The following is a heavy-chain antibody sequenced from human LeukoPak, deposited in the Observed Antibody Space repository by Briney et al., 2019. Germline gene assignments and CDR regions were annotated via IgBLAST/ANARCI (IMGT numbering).Heavy chain of an antibody. CDR1: GFTFSSYS. CDR3: VTDGASDI. CDR2: ISNSGFYI. V-gene: IGHV3-21*01. Sequence: GGSLRLSCAASGFTFSSYSMNWVRQAPGKGLEWVSSISNSGFYIYYADSVKGRFVVSRDNANNSLYLQMNSLRDEDTAVYYCVTDGASDIWGQGTMVTVSS. J-gene: IGHJ3*02.